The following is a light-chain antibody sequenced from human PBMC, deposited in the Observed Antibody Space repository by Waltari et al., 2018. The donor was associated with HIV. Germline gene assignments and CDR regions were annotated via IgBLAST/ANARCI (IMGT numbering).Light chain of an antibody. CDR2: WAS. J-gene: IGKJ4*02. CDR3: QQYYSLPTT. CDR1: RSLFYSSNSQNY. V-gene: IGKV4-1*01. Sequence: DIVMTQSPDSLAVSLGERVTISCKSSRSLFYSSNSQNYLAWYQQKPGQPPRVLIYWASTRAAGVPERFSGSGSGTDFSLTISGLQAEDVALYYCQQYYSLPTTFGGGTKVEIK.